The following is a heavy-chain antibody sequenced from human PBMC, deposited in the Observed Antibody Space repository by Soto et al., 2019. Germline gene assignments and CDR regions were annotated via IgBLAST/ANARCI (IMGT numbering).Heavy chain of an antibody. D-gene: IGHD4-17*01. CDR3: TTAVTTHYYYMDV. CDR1: GFTFSNAW. V-gene: IGHV3-15*01. CDR2: IKSKTDGGTT. J-gene: IGHJ6*03. Sequence: EVQLVESGGGLVKPGGSLRLSCAASGFTFSNAWMSWVRQAPGKGLEWVGRIKSKTDGGTTDYAAPVKGRFIISRDDSKNTLYLQMNSLKTEDTAVYYCTTAVTTHYYYMDVWGKGTTVTVSS.